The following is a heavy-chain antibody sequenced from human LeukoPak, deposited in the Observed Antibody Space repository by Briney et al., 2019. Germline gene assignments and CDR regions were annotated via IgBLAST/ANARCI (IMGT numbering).Heavy chain of an antibody. J-gene: IGHJ4*02. CDR2: IIPIFGTA. CDR1: GYTFTSYG. CDR3: ARGHLTFVGATLGDYFDY. Sequence: GASVKVSCKASGYTFTSYGISWVRQAPGQGLEWMGGIIPIFGTANYAQKFQGRVTITTDESTSTAYMELSSLRSEDTAVYYCARGHLTFVGATLGDYFDYWGQGTLVTVSS. V-gene: IGHV1-69*05. D-gene: IGHD1-26*01.